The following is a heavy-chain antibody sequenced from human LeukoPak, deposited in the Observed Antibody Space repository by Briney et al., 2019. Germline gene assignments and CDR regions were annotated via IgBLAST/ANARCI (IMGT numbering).Heavy chain of an antibody. CDR2: ISPYTETV. CDR1: GYSFFNSA. Sequence: ASVKVSCKTSGYSFFNSAVSWVRQAPGQGLEWMGWISPYTETVDYAQKFQGRITMTTDTSTSTAYMELRNLRSDDTAVYYCARQSWDGSGSYPNRPPFDYWGQGTLVTVSS. J-gene: IGHJ4*02. CDR3: ARQSWDGSGSYPNRPPFDY. D-gene: IGHD3-10*01. V-gene: IGHV1-18*01.